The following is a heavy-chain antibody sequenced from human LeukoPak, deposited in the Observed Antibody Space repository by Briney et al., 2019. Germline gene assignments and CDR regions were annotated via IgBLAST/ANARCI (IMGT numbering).Heavy chain of an antibody. Sequence: GASVKVSCKASGYTFTSYSMNWVRQAPGQGLEWMGWINPNSGGTNFAQKFQGRVTMTRDTSISTAYMELSRLTSDDTAVYYCARAGPFYSGNYLGFWGQGTLVTVSS. CDR2: INPNSGGT. CDR1: GYTFTSYS. D-gene: IGHD1-26*01. V-gene: IGHV1-2*02. J-gene: IGHJ4*02. CDR3: ARAGPFYSGNYLGF.